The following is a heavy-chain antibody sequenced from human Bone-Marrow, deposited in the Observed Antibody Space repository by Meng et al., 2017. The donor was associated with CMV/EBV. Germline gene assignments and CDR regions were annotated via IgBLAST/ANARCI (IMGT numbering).Heavy chain of an antibody. D-gene: IGHD3-3*01. CDR2: IRYEGNNK. V-gene: IGHV3-30*02. Sequence: GESLKISCAASGFTFSSYEMHWVRQAPGKGLEWVAVIRYEGNNKYYADSVKGRFTISRDNSKNTLDLQMNSLRAEDTAVYYCTKYRVGVTVTGSDFEYWGQGTQVTVSS. J-gene: IGHJ4*02. CDR1: GFTFSSYE. CDR3: TKYRVGVTVTGSDFEY.